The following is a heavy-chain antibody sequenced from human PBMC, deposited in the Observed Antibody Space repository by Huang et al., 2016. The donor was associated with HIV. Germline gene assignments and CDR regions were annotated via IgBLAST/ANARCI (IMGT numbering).Heavy chain of an antibody. Sequence: EVQLLESGGDLVQPGGFLSLSCAASGFTFGSYAMSWVRLAPGTELEVVLFISGSGGITYDAGSVKGRFTISRDNSKNMLYLQRNSRRADDTAVYYCAEVGSGWSRVYWYFDLWGRGTLVTVSS. CDR2: ISGSGGIT. V-gene: IGHV3-23*01. D-gene: IGHD6-19*01. CDR1: GFTFGSYA. J-gene: IGHJ2*01. CDR3: AEVGSGWSRVYWYFDL.